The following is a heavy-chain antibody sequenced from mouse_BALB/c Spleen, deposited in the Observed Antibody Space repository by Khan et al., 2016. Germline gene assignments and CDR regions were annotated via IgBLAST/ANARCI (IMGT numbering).Heavy chain of an antibody. J-gene: IGHJ2*01. CDR3: ARDGNYDY. Sequence: QVQLQQPGPELVKPGASVRISCKASGYTFTSYYIHWVKQRPGQGLEWIGWIYPGNVNTKYNEKFKGKATLTADKSSSTAYMQLSSLTSDDSAVYFCARDGNYDYWGQGTTLTVSS. CDR2: IYPGNVNT. CDR1: GYTFTSYY. V-gene: IGHV1S56*01. D-gene: IGHD2-1*01.